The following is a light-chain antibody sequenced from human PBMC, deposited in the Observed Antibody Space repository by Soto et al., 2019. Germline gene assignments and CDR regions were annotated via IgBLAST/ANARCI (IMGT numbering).Light chain of an antibody. CDR2: ETS. V-gene: IGKV1-39*01. Sequence: DIQMAQSPSSLSASVGDRVTITCRAGQNIAKYLNWYQQKPGKAPLLLIYETSKLEIGVPSRFAGSGSGTDFTLTISSLQPEDFATYYCPETYRKPPAFGCGNKV. J-gene: IGKJ4*01. CDR3: PETYRKPPA. CDR1: QNIAKY.